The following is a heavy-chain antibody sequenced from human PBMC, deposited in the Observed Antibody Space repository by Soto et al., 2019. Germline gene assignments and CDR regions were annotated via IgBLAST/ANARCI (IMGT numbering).Heavy chain of an antibody. CDR3: AKNHVITMVRGGGGMDV. Sequence: QVQLVESGGGVVQPGRSLRLSCAASGFTFSSYGMHWVRQAPGKGLEWVAVISYDGSNKYYADSVKGRFTISRDNSKNTLYLQMNSLRAEDTAVYYCAKNHVITMVRGGGGMDVWGQGTTVTVSS. CDR1: GFTFSSYG. D-gene: IGHD3-10*01. V-gene: IGHV3-30*18. J-gene: IGHJ6*02. CDR2: ISYDGSNK.